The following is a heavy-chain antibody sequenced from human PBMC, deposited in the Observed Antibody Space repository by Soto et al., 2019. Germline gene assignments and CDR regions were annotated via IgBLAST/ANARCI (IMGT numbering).Heavy chain of an antibody. V-gene: IGHV4-30-4*01. CDR3: ARNYGGDYSDY. CDR1: GGSISSGDHY. CDR2: IYYRGRT. D-gene: IGHD2-21*01. Sequence: QVQLQESGPGLVKPSQTLSLTCTVSGGSISSGDHYWTWIRQPPGKGLEWIGCIYYRGRTYYSPSLKSRVSMSVDTSQHQFSLELSSVTAADTAVYYCARNYGGDYSDYWGQGALVTVSS. J-gene: IGHJ4*02.